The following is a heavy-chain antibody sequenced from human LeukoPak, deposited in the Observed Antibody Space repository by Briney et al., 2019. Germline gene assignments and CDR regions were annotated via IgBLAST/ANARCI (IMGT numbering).Heavy chain of an antibody. V-gene: IGHV4-39*01. CDR1: GGSISSSSYY. D-gene: IGHD2-21*02. Sequence: SEILSLTCTVSGGSISSSSYYWGWSRQPPGKGVEWIGNIFYSGSTYYNPSLKSRVTISVDTSKNQFSLKLSSVTAADTAVYYCAGLVVGTATIDYWGQGTLVTVSS. CDR3: AGLVVGTATIDY. J-gene: IGHJ4*02. CDR2: IFYSGST.